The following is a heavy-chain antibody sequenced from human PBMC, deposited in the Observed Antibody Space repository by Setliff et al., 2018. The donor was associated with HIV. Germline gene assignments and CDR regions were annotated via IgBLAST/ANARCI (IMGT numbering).Heavy chain of an antibody. V-gene: IGHV5-51*01. Sequence: PGESLKISCKASGYNFANYWIGWVRQRPGKGLEWMGIIYPGDSDTKYNPSFQGQVSISADKSTSTAFLQWISLKASDTATYYCARQPSGFLNPKDSFDFWGQGTRVTVS. CDR3: ARQPSGFLNPKDSFDF. J-gene: IGHJ3*01. CDR1: GYNFANYW. CDR2: IYPGDSDT.